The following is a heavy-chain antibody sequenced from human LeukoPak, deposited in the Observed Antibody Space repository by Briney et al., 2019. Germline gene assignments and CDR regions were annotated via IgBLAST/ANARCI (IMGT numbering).Heavy chain of an antibody. CDR2: IYYSGST. CDR1: GGSVSSGSYY. V-gene: IGHV4-61*01. CDR3: ARQWHALNWFDP. J-gene: IGHJ5*02. Sequence: SETLSLTCTVSGGSVSSGSYYWSWIRQPPGTGLEWIGYIYYSGSTNYNPSLKSRVTISVDTSKNQFSLKLSSVTAADTAVYYCARQWHALNWFDPWGQGTLVTVSS. D-gene: IGHD6-19*01.